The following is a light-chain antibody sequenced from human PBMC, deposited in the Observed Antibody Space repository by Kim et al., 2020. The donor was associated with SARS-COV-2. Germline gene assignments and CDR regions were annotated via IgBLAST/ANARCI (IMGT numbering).Light chain of an antibody. CDR1: QSIDIW. V-gene: IGKV1-5*03. Sequence: SASVGDIVTITCRASQSIDIWLAWYQQKPGKAPKLLIYQASSLESEVPSRFSGSGSGTEFTLTISSLQPDDFATYYCQQYRSHWKFGQGTKVDIK. CDR3: QQYRSHWK. CDR2: QAS. J-gene: IGKJ1*01.